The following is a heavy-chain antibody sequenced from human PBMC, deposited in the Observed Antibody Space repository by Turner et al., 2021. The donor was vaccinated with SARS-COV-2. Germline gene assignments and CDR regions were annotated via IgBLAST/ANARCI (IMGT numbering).Heavy chain of an antibody. J-gene: IGHJ5*02. V-gene: IGHV4-39*01. CDR3: ARRSEWYYGSGSHWFDP. CDR2: IYYSGST. Sequence: QLQLQESGPGLVKPSETLSLTCTVSGGSISSSPYYWGWIRQPPGKGLEWIGGIYYSGSTYYNPSLKSRVTISVDTSKNQFSLKLSSVTAADTAVYYCARRSEWYYGSGSHWFDPWGQGTLVTVSS. CDR1: GGSISSSPYY. D-gene: IGHD3-10*01.